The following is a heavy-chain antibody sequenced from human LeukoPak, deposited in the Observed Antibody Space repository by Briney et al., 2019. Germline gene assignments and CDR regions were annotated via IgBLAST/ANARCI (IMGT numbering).Heavy chain of an antibody. J-gene: IGHJ6*02. Sequence: ASVKVSCKASGYTFTSYDINWVRQATGQGLEWMGWMNPNSGNTGYAQKFQGRVTMTRNTSISTAYMELSSLRSGDTAVYYCARGYCSSTSCYLNPRYYYYYGMDVWGQGTTVTVSS. CDR1: GYTFTSYD. V-gene: IGHV1-8*01. D-gene: IGHD2-2*01. CDR2: MNPNSGNT. CDR3: ARGYCSSTSCYLNPRYYYYYGMDV.